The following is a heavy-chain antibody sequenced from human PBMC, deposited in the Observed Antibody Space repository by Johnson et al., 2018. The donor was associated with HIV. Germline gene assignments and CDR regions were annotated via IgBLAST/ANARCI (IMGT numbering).Heavy chain of an antibody. CDR1: GFTFSSYA. CDR2: ISYDGSNK. J-gene: IGHJ3*02. CDR3: ARGWLVTGDGSDAFDI. V-gene: IGHV3-30-3*01. Sequence: VQLLESGGGVVQPGRSLRLSCAASGFTFSSYAMHWVRQAPGKGLEWVAVISYDGSNKYYADSVKGRFTISRDNSKNTLYLQMNSLRAEDTAVYYCARGWLVTGDGSDAFDIWGQGTMVTVSS. D-gene: IGHD3-10*01.